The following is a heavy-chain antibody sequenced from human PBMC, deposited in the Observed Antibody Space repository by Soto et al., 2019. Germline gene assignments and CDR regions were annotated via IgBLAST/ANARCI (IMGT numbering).Heavy chain of an antibody. CDR3: AKTPMIAVVVDAFDI. CDR1: GFTFTNYA. Sequence: GRSLRLSCAASGFTFTNYAMSWVRQAPGKGPGWVSGITGSGLSTFYADSVKGRFTISRDNSKNTLFLQMNSLRAEDTAVYYCAKTPMIAVVVDAFDIWGQGTKVTVSS. J-gene: IGHJ3*02. CDR2: ITGSGLST. D-gene: IGHD3-22*01. V-gene: IGHV3-23*01.